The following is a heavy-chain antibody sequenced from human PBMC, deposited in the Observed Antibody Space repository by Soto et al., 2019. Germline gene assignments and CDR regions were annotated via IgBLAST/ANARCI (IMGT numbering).Heavy chain of an antibody. D-gene: IGHD6-19*01. Sequence: QVQLVESGGGVVQPGRSLRLSCAASGFTFSSYAMHWVRQAPGKGLEWVAVISYDGSNKYYAESVKGRFTISRDNSKNTVYLQMNSLRGEETALYSCARDKREQWLSTFDYWGQGTLVTVSS. V-gene: IGHV3-30-3*01. J-gene: IGHJ4*02. CDR1: GFTFSSYA. CDR2: ISYDGSNK. CDR3: ARDKREQWLSTFDY.